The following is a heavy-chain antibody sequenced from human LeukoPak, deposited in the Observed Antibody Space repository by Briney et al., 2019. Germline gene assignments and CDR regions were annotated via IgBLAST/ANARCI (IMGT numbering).Heavy chain of an antibody. CDR1: GYTFTGYY. Sequence: ASVKVSCKASGYTFTGYYMHWVRQAPGQGLEWMGWINPNSGGTNYAQNLQGRVTMTTDTSTNTAYMELRSLSSDDTALYYCARIAEMDLQYYSDYWGQGTLVTVSS. CDR3: ARIAEMDLQYYSDY. V-gene: IGHV1-2*02. J-gene: IGHJ4*02. D-gene: IGHD5-24*01. CDR2: INPNSGGT.